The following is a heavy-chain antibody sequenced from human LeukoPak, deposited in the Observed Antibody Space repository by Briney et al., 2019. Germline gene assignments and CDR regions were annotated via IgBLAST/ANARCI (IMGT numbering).Heavy chain of an antibody. V-gene: IGHV3-30*02. Sequence: GGSLRLSCAASGFTFSSYGMHWVRQAPGKGLEWVAFIRYGGSNKYYADSVKGRFTISRDNSKNTLYLQMNSLRAEDTAVYYCARDLEVRGVITHYYYMDVWGKGTTVTISS. J-gene: IGHJ6*03. CDR1: GFTFSSYG. CDR2: IRYGGSNK. CDR3: ARDLEVRGVITHYYYMDV. D-gene: IGHD3-10*01.